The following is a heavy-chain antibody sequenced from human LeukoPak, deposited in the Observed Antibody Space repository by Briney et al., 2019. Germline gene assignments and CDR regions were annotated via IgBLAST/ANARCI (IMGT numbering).Heavy chain of an antibody. CDR1: GFTFSSYW. D-gene: IGHD5-12*01. V-gene: IGHV3-74*03. J-gene: IGHJ4*02. CDR2: INSDGSSI. CDR3: AREGRVSGYDFDC. Sequence: GGSLRLSCAASGFTFSSYWMHWVRQAPGKRLVWVSRINSDGSSITCADSVKGRFTISRDNAKNTLYLQMNSLRVEDTAVYYCAREGRVSGYDFDCWGQGTLVTVSS.